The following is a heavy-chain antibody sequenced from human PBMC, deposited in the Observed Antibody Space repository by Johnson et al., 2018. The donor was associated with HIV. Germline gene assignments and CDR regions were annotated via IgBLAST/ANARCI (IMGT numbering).Heavy chain of an antibody. CDR1: GFTFSDYY. CDR3: ASPATQQLVPVDAFDI. Sequence: QVQLVESGGGLVKPGGSLRLSCAASGFTFSDYYMSWIRQAPGKGLEWVSYISSSGSTIYYPDSVKGRFTISRDSAKNSLYLQMNSLRAEDTAVYYCASPATQQLVPVDAFDIWGQGTMVTVSS. D-gene: IGHD6-13*01. CDR2: ISSSGSTI. V-gene: IGHV3-11*04. J-gene: IGHJ3*02.